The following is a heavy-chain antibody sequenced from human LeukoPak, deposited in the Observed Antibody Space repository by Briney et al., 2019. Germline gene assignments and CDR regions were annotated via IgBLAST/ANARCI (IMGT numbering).Heavy chain of an antibody. CDR1: GGSISSYY. J-gene: IGHJ5*02. V-gene: IGHV4-59*01. CDR2: IYYSGST. CDR3: ARSRAYCSGGSCYNWFDP. Sequence: PPETLSLTCTVSGGSISSYYWSWIRQPPGKGLEWIGYIYYSGSTNYNPSLKSRVTISVDTSKNQFSLKLSSVTAADTAVYYCARSRAYCSGGSCYNWFDPWGQGTLVTVSS. D-gene: IGHD2-15*01.